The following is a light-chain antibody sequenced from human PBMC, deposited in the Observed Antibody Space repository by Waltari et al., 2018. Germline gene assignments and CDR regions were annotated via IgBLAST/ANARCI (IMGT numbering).Light chain of an antibody. CDR1: TPNNGRNL. CDR2: RSD. CDR3: AAWDDSLNGHWV. V-gene: IGLV1-44*01. J-gene: IGLJ3*02. Sequence: QAVLTQPPSASGTPGPRVPISSHGSTPNNGRNLVNWSQQVPGTAPKLVIYRSDQRPAGVPDRVSGSKSGSSASLAISGLQSEDEADYYCAAWDDSLNGHWVFGGGTKVTVL.